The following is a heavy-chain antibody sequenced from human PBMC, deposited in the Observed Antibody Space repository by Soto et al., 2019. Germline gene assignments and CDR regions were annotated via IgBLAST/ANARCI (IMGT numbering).Heavy chain of an antibody. CDR2: IKSDGSGT. CDR3: VRGYGDYHDGNGYLGRH. CDR1: GLTFRTYW. D-gene: IGHD3-22*01. J-gene: IGHJ4*02. V-gene: IGHV3-74*01. Sequence: EVQLVESGGGLVQLGGSLRLSCEASGLTFRTYWMHWVRQAPGKGLVWVSRIKSDGSGTYYADSVEGRFTISRDNAQNTLYLQMNSLRAEDTAVYYCVRGYGDYHDGNGYLGRHWGQGTLVTVSS.